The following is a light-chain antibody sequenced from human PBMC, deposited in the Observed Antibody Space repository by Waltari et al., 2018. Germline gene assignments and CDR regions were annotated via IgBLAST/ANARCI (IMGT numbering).Light chain of an antibody. CDR3: QQYGSSPG. CDR1: QSVSNSY. V-gene: IGKV3-20*01. J-gene: IGKJ3*01. Sequence: EIELTQSPGTLSLSPGERATLSCRASQSVSNSYLAWYQQKPGQAPRPLIYGASGRATGSPDRFSGSGSGTDFTLTISRLDPEDFAVYYCQQYGSSPGFGPGTKVDIK. CDR2: GAS.